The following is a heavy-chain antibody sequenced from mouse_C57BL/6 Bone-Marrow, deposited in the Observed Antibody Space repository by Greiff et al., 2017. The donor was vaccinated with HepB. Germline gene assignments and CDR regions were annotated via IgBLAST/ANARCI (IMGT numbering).Heavy chain of an antibody. CDR3: AREGYYGSSLYFDY. CDR2: INPNNGGT. CDR1: GYTFTDYN. Sequence: VQLQQSGPELVKPGASVKIPCKASGYTFTDYNMDWVKQSHGKSLEWIGDINPNNGGTIYNQKFKGKATLTVDKSSSTAYMELRRLTSEDTAVYYCAREGYYGSSLYFDYWGQGTTLTVSS. V-gene: IGHV1-18*01. J-gene: IGHJ2*01. D-gene: IGHD1-1*01.